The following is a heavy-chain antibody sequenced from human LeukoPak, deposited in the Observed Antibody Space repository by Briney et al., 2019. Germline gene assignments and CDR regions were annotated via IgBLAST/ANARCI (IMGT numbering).Heavy chain of an antibody. CDR2: ISYDGSTK. CDR1: GFTFSSYA. Sequence: PRGSLRLSCAASGFTFSSYAMHWVRQAPGKGLEGVAHISYDGSTKYYADSVKGRFTISRDNSKNTLYLQMNSLRAEDTAVYYCARDVVGVYYFDYWGQGTLVTVSS. V-gene: IGHV3-30-3*01. J-gene: IGHJ4*02. D-gene: IGHD1-26*01. CDR3: ARDVVGVYYFDY.